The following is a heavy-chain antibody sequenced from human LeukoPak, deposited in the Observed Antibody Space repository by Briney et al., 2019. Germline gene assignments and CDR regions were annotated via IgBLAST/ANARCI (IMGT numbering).Heavy chain of an antibody. D-gene: IGHD1-14*01. CDR2: ISSSGSTI. V-gene: IGHV3-48*03. CDR3: ARETTLDFRFPLGMDV. Sequence: GGSLRLSCAASGFTFSSYEMNWVRQAPGKGLEWVSYISSSGSTIYYADSVKGRFTISRDNAKNSLYLQMNSLRAEDTAVYYCARETTLDFRFPLGMDVWGQGTTVTVSS. CDR1: GFTFSSYE. J-gene: IGHJ6*02.